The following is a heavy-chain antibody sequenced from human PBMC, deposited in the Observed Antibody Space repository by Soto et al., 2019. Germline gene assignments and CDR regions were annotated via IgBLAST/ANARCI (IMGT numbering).Heavy chain of an antibody. CDR2: TYYRSRWYN. D-gene: IGHD3-16*01. J-gene: IGHJ4*02. CDR1: GDSVSGNSAA. Sequence: SQTLSLTCASSGDSVSGNSAAWNWIRQSPSRGLEWLGRTYYRSRWYNDYAVSVKSRITVTPDTSKNQFSLHLNSVTPEDTAVYYCARAFPYYVSSDSYLDYWDPGAPITVSS. V-gene: IGHV6-1*01. CDR3: ARAFPYYVSSDSYLDY.